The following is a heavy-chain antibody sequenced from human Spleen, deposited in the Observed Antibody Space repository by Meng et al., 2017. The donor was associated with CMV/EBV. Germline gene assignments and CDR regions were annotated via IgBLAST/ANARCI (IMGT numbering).Heavy chain of an antibody. CDR3: AKVAGADIVVVPAATYFDY. V-gene: IGHV3-73*01. J-gene: IGHJ4*02. CDR1: GFTFSGSA. CDR2: IRSKANSYAT. Sequence: GESLKISCAASGFTFSGSAMHWVRQASGKGLEWVGRIRSKANSYATAYAASVKGRFTISRDDSKNTAYLQMNSLRAEDTAVYYCAKVAGADIVVVPAATYFDYWGQGTLVTVSS. D-gene: IGHD2-2*01.